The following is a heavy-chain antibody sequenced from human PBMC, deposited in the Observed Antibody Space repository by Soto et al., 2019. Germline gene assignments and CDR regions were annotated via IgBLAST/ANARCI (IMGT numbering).Heavy chain of an antibody. D-gene: IGHD4-4*01. CDR2: IYYSGST. CDR1: GGSISSYY. CDR3: ATTVTTQLSSYYYYYYMDV. J-gene: IGHJ6*03. Sequence: SETLSLTCTVSGGSISSYYWSWIRQPPGKGLEWIGYIYYSGSTNYNPSLKSRVTISVDTSKNQFSLKLSSVTAADTAVYYCATTVTTQLSSYYYYYYMDVWGKGTTVTVSS. V-gene: IGHV4-59*01.